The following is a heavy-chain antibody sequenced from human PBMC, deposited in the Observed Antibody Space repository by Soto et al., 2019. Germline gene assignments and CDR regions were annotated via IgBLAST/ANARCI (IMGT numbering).Heavy chain of an antibody. CDR2: INHSGST. Sequence: QVQLQQWGAGLLKPSETLSLTCAVYGGSFNGYYWSWIRQPPEMGLEWLGEINHSGSTNYNPSLESQVTIPIDTSKTQFFQKLSSVTVADTAVYYCSRGRTSGYLEYWGQGTLVTVFS. CDR1: GGSFNGYY. V-gene: IGHV4-34*01. CDR3: SRGRTSGYLEY. D-gene: IGHD3-22*01. J-gene: IGHJ4*02.